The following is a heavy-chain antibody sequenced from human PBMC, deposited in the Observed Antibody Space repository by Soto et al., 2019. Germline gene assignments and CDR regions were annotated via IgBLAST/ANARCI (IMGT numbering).Heavy chain of an antibody. CDR3: ARVGSSCHSGGCYYSYGLGV. Sequence: QVRLQESGPGLVKPSETLSLSCLVSGDSVGNGPYYWSWIRQSPGEGLEWIAYSYYGGRTNVNPSLDSGVYISIDMSKIQFFLELRSVTAADAAVYFCARVGSSCHSGGCYYSYGLGVWGQGTKV. V-gene: IGHV4-61*01. CDR1: GDSVGNGPYY. D-gene: IGHD1-26*01. CDR2: SYYGGRT. J-gene: IGHJ6*02.